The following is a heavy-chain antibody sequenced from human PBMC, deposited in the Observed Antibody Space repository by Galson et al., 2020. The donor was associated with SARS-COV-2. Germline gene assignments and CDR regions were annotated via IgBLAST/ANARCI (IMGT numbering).Heavy chain of an antibody. CDR2: IDWDDDK. J-gene: IGHJ6*02. CDR3: ARINYNILTGYNYGMDV. V-gene: IGHV2-70*01. CDR1: GFSLSTSGMC. Sequence: SGPTLVKPTQTLTLTCTFSGFSLSTSGMCVSWIRQPPGKALEWLALIDWDDDKYYSTSLKTRLTISKDTSKNQVVLTMTNMDPVDTATYYCARINYNILTGYNYGMDVWGQGTTVTVSS. D-gene: IGHD3-9*01.